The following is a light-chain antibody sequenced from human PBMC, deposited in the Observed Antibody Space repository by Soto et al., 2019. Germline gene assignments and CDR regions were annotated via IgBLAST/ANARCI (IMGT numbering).Light chain of an antibody. Sequence: DIVLTQSPATLSLSPGERSTISCRASQSVSSYLAWYQQKPGQAPRLLIYDASSRATGIPARFSGSGSGTDFTLTISSLEPEDFAVYFCQQRSNWPVTFGQGTRVEIK. V-gene: IGKV3-11*01. CDR2: DAS. CDR1: QSVSSY. J-gene: IGKJ1*01. CDR3: QQRSNWPVT.